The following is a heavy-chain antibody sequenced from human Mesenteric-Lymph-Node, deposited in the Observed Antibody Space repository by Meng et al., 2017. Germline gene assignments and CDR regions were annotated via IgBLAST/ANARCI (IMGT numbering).Heavy chain of an antibody. CDR2: INPSGGST. CDR1: GYTFTSYY. Sequence: ASVKVSCKASGYTFTSYYMHWVRQAPGQGLEWMGIINPSGGSTSYAQKFQGRVTMTRDTSTSTVYMELSSLRSEDTAVYYCARDISRTYDILTGYYDAFDIWGQGTMVTVSS. J-gene: IGHJ3*02. D-gene: IGHD3-9*01. V-gene: IGHV1-46*01. CDR3: ARDISRTYDILTGYYDAFDI.